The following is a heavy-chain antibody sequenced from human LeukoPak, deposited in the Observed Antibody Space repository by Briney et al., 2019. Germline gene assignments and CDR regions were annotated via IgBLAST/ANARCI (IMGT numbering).Heavy chain of an antibody. CDR2: IIPIFGTA. CDR1: GGTFSSYA. D-gene: IGHD2-15*01. Sequence: ASVKVSCKASGGTFSSYAISWVRQAPGQGLEWMGGIIPIFGTANYAEKFQGRVTITTDEPTSTAYMELSSLSSEDTAVYYCARGLVSQDIRRGWHLYYYNYMYVWGKGTTVTVSS. V-gene: IGHV1-69*05. J-gene: IGHJ6*03. CDR3: ARGLVSQDIRRGWHLYYYNYMYV.